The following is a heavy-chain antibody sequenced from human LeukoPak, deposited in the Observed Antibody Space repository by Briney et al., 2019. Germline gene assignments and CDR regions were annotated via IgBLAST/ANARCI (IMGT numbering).Heavy chain of an antibody. CDR2: IYYSGST. CDR3: ARGLYSYGVYYYYGMDV. CDR1: GGSISSYY. J-gene: IGHJ6*02. D-gene: IGHD5-18*01. V-gene: IGHV4-59*01. Sequence: SETLSLTCTVSGGSISSYYWSWIRQPPGKGLEWIGYIYYSGSTNYNPSLKSRVTISVDTSKNQFSLKLSSVTAADTAVYYCARGLYSYGVYYYYGMDVWGQGTTVTVSS.